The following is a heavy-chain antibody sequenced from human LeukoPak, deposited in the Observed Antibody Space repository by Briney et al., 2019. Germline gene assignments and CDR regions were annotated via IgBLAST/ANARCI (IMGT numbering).Heavy chain of an antibody. V-gene: IGHV1-18*01. D-gene: IGHD3-22*01. CDR2: ISAYNGNT. Sequence: ASVKVSCKASGYTFTSYGISWVRQAPGQGLEWMGWISAYNGNTNYAQKLQGRVTMTTVTSTSTAYMELRSLRSDDTAVYYCARGQTPYYYDSSGQADYWGQGTLVTVSS. J-gene: IGHJ4*02. CDR3: ARGQTPYYYDSSGQADY. CDR1: GYTFTSYG.